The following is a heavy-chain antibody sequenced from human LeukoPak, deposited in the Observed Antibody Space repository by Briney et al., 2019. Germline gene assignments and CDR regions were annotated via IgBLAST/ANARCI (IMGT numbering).Heavy chain of an antibody. CDR3: AKSVFSPSSWWLLLDY. D-gene: IGHD3-22*01. CDR1: GFTVSNNY. V-gene: IGHV3-66*01. J-gene: IGHJ4*02. Sequence: GGSLRLSCAPSGFTVSNNYMSWVRQAPGKGLEWVSVIYSGGSTYYADSVKGRFNISRDNSKNTLYLQMNSLRAEDTAVYYCAKSVFSPSSWWLLLDYWGQGTLVTVSS. CDR2: IYSGGST.